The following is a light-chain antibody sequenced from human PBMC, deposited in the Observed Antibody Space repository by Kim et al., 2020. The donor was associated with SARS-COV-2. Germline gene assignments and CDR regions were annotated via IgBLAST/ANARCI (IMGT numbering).Light chain of an antibody. CDR3: LQEYTYPYT. CDR2: AAS. J-gene: IGKJ2*01. V-gene: IGKV1-6*01. CDR1: QGIRND. Sequence: AIQMTQSPSSLSASVGDRVTITCRASQGIRNDLGWYQQRPGKAPKLLIYAASILQSGVPSRFSGGGSGTDFTLTINSLQPEDFATYYCLQEYTYPYTFGQGTKLEI.